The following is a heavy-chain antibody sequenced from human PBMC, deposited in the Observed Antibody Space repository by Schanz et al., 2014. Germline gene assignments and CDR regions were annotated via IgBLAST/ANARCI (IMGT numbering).Heavy chain of an antibody. V-gene: IGHV3-66*01. Sequence: EVQLLDSGGGLVQPGGSLRLSCAASGFTFSKYWMSWVRQAPGKGLEWVSVIYSGIGAYYADSVKDRFTVSRDNSKNTLYLQMNSLRAEDTAVYYCARANYRRKINFDYWGRGTLVTVSS. CDR2: IYSGIGA. J-gene: IGHJ4*02. CDR1: GFTFSKYW. D-gene: IGHD3-10*01. CDR3: ARANYRRKINFDY.